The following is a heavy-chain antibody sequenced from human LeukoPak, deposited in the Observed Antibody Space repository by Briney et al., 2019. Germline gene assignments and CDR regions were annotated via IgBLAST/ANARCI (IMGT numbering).Heavy chain of an antibody. D-gene: IGHD6-19*01. CDR1: GFTFSSYG. CDR3: AKGRQWLADDAFDI. Sequence: GGSLRLSCAASGFTFSSYGMHWVRQAPGKGLEWVAVISYDGSNKYYADSVKGRFTISRDNSKNTLYLQMNSLRAEDTAVYYCAKGRQWLADDAFDIWGQGTMVTVSS. CDR2: ISYDGSNK. J-gene: IGHJ3*02. V-gene: IGHV3-30*18.